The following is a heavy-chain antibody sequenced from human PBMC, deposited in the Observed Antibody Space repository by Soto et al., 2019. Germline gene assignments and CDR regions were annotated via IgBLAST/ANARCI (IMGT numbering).Heavy chain of an antibody. CDR2: IKGGGRT. Sequence: QVQLQQWGAGLLKPSETLSLNCAVNGGSLSGYYWSWIRQPPGKGLEWIGEIKGGGRTNYSPSLKSRASISSDTANTQFSLRLYSVTAADTGVYYCARGQEGVVATHWDQGPLVTVSS. CDR3: ARGQEGVVATH. D-gene: IGHD5-12*01. CDR1: GGSLSGYY. V-gene: IGHV4-34*01. J-gene: IGHJ4*02.